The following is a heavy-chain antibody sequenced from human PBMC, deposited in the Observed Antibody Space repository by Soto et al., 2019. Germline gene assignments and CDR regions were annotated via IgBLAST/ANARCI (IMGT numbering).Heavy chain of an antibody. D-gene: IGHD2-15*01. V-gene: IGHV3-30*03. CDR1: GFSFSYYA. CDR3: ASPYCSVGSCYLTEYFQY. Sequence: QVQLVESGGGVVQPGRSVRLSCAASGFSFSYYAMHWVRQAPGKGLEWVAVIAYDSSKKYYADSVKGRFTISRDNSKNTLYLQMNSLRDDDTAVYYCASPYCSVGSCYLTEYFQYWGQGTLVTVSS. CDR2: IAYDSSKK. J-gene: IGHJ1*01.